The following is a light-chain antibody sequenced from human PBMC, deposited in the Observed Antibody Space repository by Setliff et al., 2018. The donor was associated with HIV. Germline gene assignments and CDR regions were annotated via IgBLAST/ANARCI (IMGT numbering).Light chain of an antibody. V-gene: IGLV2-8*01. CDR3: NSKTGDSIYV. Sequence: QSALTQPASVSGSPGQSVTISCTGTSSDVGGYNYVSWYQQHPGKAPKLMIYEVTKRPSGVPDRFSGSKSGNTASLTVSGLQAEDEADYYCNSKTGDSIYVFGSGTKSPS. CDR1: SSDVGGYNY. J-gene: IGLJ1*01. CDR2: EVT.